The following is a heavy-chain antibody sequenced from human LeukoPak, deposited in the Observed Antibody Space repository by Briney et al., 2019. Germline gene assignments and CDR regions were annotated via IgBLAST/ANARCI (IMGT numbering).Heavy chain of an antibody. Sequence: ASVKVSCKASGYTFTSYGISWVRQAPGQGLEWMGWISAYNGYTKYAQKFQGRVTMTRDMSTSTVYMELSSLRSEDTAVYYCARDGRLVVPAAPHYYYYYYMDVWGKGTTVTISS. D-gene: IGHD2-2*01. CDR1: GYTFTSYG. CDR2: ISAYNGYT. V-gene: IGHV1-18*01. J-gene: IGHJ6*03. CDR3: ARDGRLVVPAAPHYYYYYYMDV.